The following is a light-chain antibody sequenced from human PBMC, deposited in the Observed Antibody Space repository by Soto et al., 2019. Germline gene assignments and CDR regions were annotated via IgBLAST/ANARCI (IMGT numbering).Light chain of an antibody. Sequence: SYDLTQPPSVSVAPGQTARITCGGNNIGRKSVNWYQQKPGQAPVLVVYDDGDRPSGIPERFSGSNSGNTATLTISRVEAGDEADYHCQVWDTTSDLGVFGGGTKVTVL. J-gene: IGLJ2*01. V-gene: IGLV3-21*02. CDR1: NIGRKS. CDR2: DDG. CDR3: QVWDTTSDLGV.